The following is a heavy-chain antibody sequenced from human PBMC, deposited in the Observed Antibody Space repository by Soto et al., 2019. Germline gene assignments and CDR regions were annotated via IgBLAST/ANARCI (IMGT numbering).Heavy chain of an antibody. Sequence: GASVKVSCKASGGTFSNFAISWVRQAPGQGLEWMGAIIPVYDTAKYAQKFQDRLTITADESTSTAYMELRSLRSEDTAVYYCARDDNIWFFILSYCLDVWGQGTTVTVSS. D-gene: IGHD3-16*01. CDR1: GGTFSNFA. CDR3: ARDDNIWFFILSYCLDV. CDR2: IIPVYDTA. V-gene: IGHV1-69*13. J-gene: IGHJ6*02.